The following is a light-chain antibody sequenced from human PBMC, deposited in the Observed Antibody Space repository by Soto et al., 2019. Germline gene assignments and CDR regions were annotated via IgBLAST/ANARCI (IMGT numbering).Light chain of an antibody. CDR2: EVS. CDR1: SSDVGGYNY. Sequence: QSALTQPASLSGSPGQSITISCTGTSSDVGGYNYVSWYQQHPGKAPKLMIYEVSNRPSGVSNRFSGSKSGNTASLTISGLQAEDEADYYCSSYRRSSTLVFGGGTKLTVL. CDR3: SSYRRSSTLV. V-gene: IGLV2-14*01. J-gene: IGLJ2*01.